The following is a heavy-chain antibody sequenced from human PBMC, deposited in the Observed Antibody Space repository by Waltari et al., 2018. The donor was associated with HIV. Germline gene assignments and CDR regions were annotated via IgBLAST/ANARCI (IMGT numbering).Heavy chain of an antibody. V-gene: IGHV3-23*01. J-gene: IGHJ5*02. D-gene: IGHD2-2*01. Sequence: EVQLLESGGGLVQPGGSLRLSCAASGFTFNSYAMSWVRQAPGKGLEWVSVISGSGDSTYYADSVKGRFTISRDNSKNTLYLQMNSLRAEDTAVYYCTKMMDATRDAWGQGTLVTVSS. CDR1: GFTFNSYA. CDR3: TKMMDATRDA. CDR2: ISGSGDST.